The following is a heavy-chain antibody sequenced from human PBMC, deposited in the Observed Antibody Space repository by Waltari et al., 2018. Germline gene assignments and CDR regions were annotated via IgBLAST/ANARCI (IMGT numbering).Heavy chain of an antibody. J-gene: IGHJ4*02. D-gene: IGHD5-12*01. CDR2: ITGQARAS. Sequence: QVQLVQSGAXMRAPGXSVKVSCXAXXHTFINFGXNWVRQAPGQGLQWLGGITGQARASHYAKGGQGRVTMTAXXXTSTPXLERRSLRXDDTAVHXXARSHREGYXKDFDLXXXGTLV. V-gene: IGHV1-18*01. CDR3: ARSHREGYXKDFDL. CDR1: XHTFINFG.